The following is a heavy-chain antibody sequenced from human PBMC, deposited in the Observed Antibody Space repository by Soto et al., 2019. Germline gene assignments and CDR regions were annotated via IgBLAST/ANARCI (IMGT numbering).Heavy chain of an antibody. Sequence: GASVKVSCKTSGYTFTDYHIHWMRQAPGQGLECLGWINPNTGGTAYTQKFQGRVTLTRDTSISTTYMELSSLRSDDTAVYYCARENWRYVDWGQGTLVTVSS. CDR3: ARENWRYVD. D-gene: IGHD1-1*01. CDR1: GYTFTDYH. V-gene: IGHV1-2*02. CDR2: INPNTGGT. J-gene: IGHJ4*02.